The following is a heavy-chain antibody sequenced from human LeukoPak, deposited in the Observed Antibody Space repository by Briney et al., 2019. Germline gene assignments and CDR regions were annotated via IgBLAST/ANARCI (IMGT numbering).Heavy chain of an antibody. CDR3: ARDPRGYYDSSGQPHDY. CDR2: ISSSGSTI. J-gene: IGHJ4*02. D-gene: IGHD3-22*01. Sequence: GGSLRLSCAASGFTFSSYEMNWVRQAPGKGLEWVSYISSSGSTIYYADSVKGRLTISRDNAKNSLYLQMNSLRAEDTAVYYCARDPRGYYDSSGQPHDYWGQGTLVTVSS. CDR1: GFTFSSYE. V-gene: IGHV3-48*03.